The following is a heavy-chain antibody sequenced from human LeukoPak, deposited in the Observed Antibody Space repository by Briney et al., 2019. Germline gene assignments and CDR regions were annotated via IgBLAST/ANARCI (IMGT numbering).Heavy chain of an antibody. V-gene: IGHV3-23*01. D-gene: IGHD5-24*01. Sequence: PGESLRLSCAASGFTFSSYAMSWVRQAPGKGLEWVSAISGSGGSTYYADSVQGRFTIPRDNYKNTLYLQMNSLRAEDTAVYYCAKGRTEMATTIDYWGQGTLVTVSS. CDR2: ISGSGGST. J-gene: IGHJ4*02. CDR3: AKGRTEMATTIDY. CDR1: GFTFSSYA.